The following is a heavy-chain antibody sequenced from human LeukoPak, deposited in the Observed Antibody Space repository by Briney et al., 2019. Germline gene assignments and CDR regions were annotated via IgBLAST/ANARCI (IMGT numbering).Heavy chain of an antibody. CDR2: ITGSGGST. V-gene: IGHV3-23*01. CDR3: AKTVTFGGGD. CDR1: GFSFSSYA. D-gene: IGHD3-16*01. J-gene: IGHJ4*02. Sequence: PGGSLRLSCAASGFSFSSYAMSWVRQAPGKGLEWVSAITGSGGSTYYADSVKGRFTISRDNYKDTLYLQMNSLTAEDTAVYHCAKTVTFGGGDWGQGTLVTVSS.